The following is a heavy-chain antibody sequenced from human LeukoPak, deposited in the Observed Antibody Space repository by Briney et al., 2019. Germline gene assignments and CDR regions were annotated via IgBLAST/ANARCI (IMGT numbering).Heavy chain of an antibody. D-gene: IGHD3-22*01. V-gene: IGHV4-59*08. CDR3: ARNYYDSSGSPFGMDV. CDR2: IYYSGGT. CDR1: GGSISSYY. Sequence: SETLSLTCTVSGGSISSYYGSWIRQPPGKGLEWIGYIYYSGGTNYNPSLKSRVTISVDTSKNQFSLKLSSVTAADTAVYYCARNYYDSSGSPFGMDVWGQGTTVTVSS. J-gene: IGHJ6*02.